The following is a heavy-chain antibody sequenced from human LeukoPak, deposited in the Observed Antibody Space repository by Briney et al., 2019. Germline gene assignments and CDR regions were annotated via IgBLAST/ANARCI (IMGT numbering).Heavy chain of an antibody. CDR1: GGSISSGTNY. J-gene: IGHJ4*02. D-gene: IGHD5-12*01. CDR3: ARDSGYDIIDY. CDR2: IYNRGGT. V-gene: IGHV4-61*02. Sequence: PSETLSLTCTVSGGSISSGTNYWTWIRQPAGRGLEWIGRIYNRGGTDYNPSLKSRITISLDTSKNQFSLKLSSVTAADTAVYYCARDSGYDIIDYWGQRTLVTVSS.